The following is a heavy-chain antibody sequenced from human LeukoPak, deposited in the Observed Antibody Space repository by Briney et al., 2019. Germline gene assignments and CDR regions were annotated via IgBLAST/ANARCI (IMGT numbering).Heavy chain of an antibody. CDR1: GFTFSSYG. CDR2: IWYDGSNK. D-gene: IGHD3-9*01. Sequence: PGGSLRLSCAASGFTFSSYGMHWVRQAPGKGLEWVAVIWYDGSNKYYAGSVKGRFTISRDNSKNTLYLQMNSLRAEDTAVYYCPRAGYDILTGYPHDNWFDPWGQGTLVTVSS. CDR3: PRAGYDILTGYPHDNWFDP. J-gene: IGHJ5*02. V-gene: IGHV3-33*01.